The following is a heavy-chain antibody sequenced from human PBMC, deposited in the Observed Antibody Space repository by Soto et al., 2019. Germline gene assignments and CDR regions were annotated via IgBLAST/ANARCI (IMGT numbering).Heavy chain of an antibody. J-gene: IGHJ6*02. CDR1: GFTFSSYG. Sequence: QVQLVESGGGVVQPGRSLRLSCAASGFTFSSYGMHWVRQAPGKGLEWVAVIWYDGSNKYYADSVKGRFTISRDNSKNKLHLQMNSMRADDTAVYYCERGRVVRGVARRYGMEVWGQGTTVTVSS. CDR2: IWYDGSNK. V-gene: IGHV3-33*01. CDR3: ERGRVVRGVARRYGMEV. D-gene: IGHD3-10*01.